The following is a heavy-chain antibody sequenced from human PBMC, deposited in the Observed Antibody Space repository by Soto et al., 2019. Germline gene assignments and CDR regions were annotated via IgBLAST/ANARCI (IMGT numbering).Heavy chain of an antibody. CDR1: GGDFSNFA. CDR3: VREVSQLVGGTHFAS. CDR2: IFPLLATA. Sequence: QVQLVQSGAEVKRPGSSVKVSCKVYGGDFSNFAISWVRQAPGQGLEWVGGIFPLLATATYTQKLHGRVAITADESTTTVYMEVSRLRSDDTAVYYCVREVSQLVGGTHFASWGQGTLVTVSS. D-gene: IGHD1-26*01. J-gene: IGHJ5*02. V-gene: IGHV1-69*01.